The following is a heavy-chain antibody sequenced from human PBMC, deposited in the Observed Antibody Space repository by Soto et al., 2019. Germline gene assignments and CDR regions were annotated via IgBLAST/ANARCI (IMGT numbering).Heavy chain of an antibody. D-gene: IGHD6-6*01. CDR2: IIPIFGTA. J-gene: IGHJ6*02. V-gene: IGHV1-69*01. CDR3: ARTSWGYSSSSIVRNYYYGMDV. Sequence: QVQLVQSGAEVKKPGSSVKVSCKASGGTFSSYAISWVRQAPGQGLEWMGGIIPIFGTANYAQKFQGRVTITADESTSTAYMELSRLRSEETAVYLCARTSWGYSSSSIVRNYYYGMDVWGQGNTVTVSS. CDR1: GGTFSSYA.